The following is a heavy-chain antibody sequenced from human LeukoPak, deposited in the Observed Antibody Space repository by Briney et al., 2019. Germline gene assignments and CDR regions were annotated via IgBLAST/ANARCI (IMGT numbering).Heavy chain of an antibody. D-gene: IGHD3-22*01. CDR1: GFTFSSYE. Sequence: GGSLRLSCAASGFTFSSYEMNWVRQAPGKGLEWVSYISSSGGTIYYADSVKGRFTISRDNAKNSLYLQMNSLRAEDTAVYYCARDYYDSSGYFWRAFDIWGQGTMVTVSS. CDR2: ISSSGGTI. J-gene: IGHJ3*02. CDR3: ARDYYDSSGYFWRAFDI. V-gene: IGHV3-48*03.